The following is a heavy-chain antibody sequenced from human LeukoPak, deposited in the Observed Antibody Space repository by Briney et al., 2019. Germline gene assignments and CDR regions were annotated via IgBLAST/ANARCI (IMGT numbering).Heavy chain of an antibody. CDR2: FYYSGST. CDR1: GGSISSGGYY. Sequence: SETLSLTCTVSGGSISSGGYYWRWIRQHPGKGLEWIGYFYYSGSTYYNPSLKSRVTISVDTSKNQFSLKLSSVTAADTAVYYCASANRDDSSSPDYYYYYYMDVWGKGTTVTVSS. V-gene: IGHV4-31*03. CDR3: ASANRDDSSSPDYYYYYYMDV. J-gene: IGHJ6*03. D-gene: IGHD6-6*01.